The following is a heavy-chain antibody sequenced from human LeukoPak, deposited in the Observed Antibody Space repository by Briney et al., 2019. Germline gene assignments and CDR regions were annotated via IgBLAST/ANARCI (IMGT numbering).Heavy chain of an antibody. CDR3: AKTDEGIAAAGTSH. Sequence: GGSLRLSCAASGFTFNSYAMSWVRQAPGKGLEWVSAISGSGGSTYYADSVKGRFTISRDNSKNTLYLQMNSLRAEDTAVYYCAKTDEGIAAAGTSHWGQGTLVTVSS. D-gene: IGHD6-13*01. J-gene: IGHJ4*02. CDR2: ISGSGGST. V-gene: IGHV3-23*01. CDR1: GFTFNSYA.